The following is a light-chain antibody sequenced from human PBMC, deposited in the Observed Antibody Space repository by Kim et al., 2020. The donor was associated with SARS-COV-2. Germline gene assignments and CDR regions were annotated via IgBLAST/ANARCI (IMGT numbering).Light chain of an antibody. CDR2: RDN. V-gene: IGLV3-1*01. Sequence: LSPGQTASITCSGDKLGDKYASWYQQKPGQSPVVVIFRDNRRPSGIPERFSGSNSGNTATLTISGTQAMDEADYYCQAWDSSIYVFGTGTKVPVL. CDR3: QAWDSSIYV. CDR1: KLGDKY. J-gene: IGLJ1*01.